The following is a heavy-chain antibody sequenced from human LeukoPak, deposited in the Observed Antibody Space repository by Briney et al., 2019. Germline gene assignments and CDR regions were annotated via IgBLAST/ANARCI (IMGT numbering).Heavy chain of an antibody. J-gene: IGHJ3*02. D-gene: IGHD3-22*01. V-gene: IGHV1-18*01. CDR3: ARGRSGSSGYYYGDAFDI. CDR2: ISAYNGNT. CDR1: GYTFTSYG. Sequence: GASVKVSCKAYGYTFTSYGISWVRQAPGQGLEWMGWISAYNGNTNYAQKLQGRVTMTTDTSTSTAYMELRSLRSDDTAVYYCARGRSGSSGYYYGDAFDIWGQGTMVTVSS.